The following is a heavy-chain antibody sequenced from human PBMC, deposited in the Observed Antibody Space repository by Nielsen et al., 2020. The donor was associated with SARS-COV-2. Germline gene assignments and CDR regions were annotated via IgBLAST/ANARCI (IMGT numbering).Heavy chain of an antibody. Sequence: SETLSLTCTVSGGSISSSSYYWGWIRQPPGKGLEWIGSIYYSGSTYYNPSLKSRVTISVDTSKNQFSLKLSSVTAADTAVYYCARGATTFDYWGQGTRVTVSS. V-gene: IGHV4-39*07. CDR2: IYYSGST. D-gene: IGHD4-11*01. CDR1: GGSISSSSYY. CDR3: ARGATTFDY. J-gene: IGHJ4*02.